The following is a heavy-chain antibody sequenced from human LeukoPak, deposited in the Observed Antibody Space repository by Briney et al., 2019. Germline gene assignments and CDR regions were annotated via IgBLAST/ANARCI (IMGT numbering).Heavy chain of an antibody. V-gene: IGHV1-69*05. CDR3: ARDSVLYYGSGSLYYYYMDV. CDR2: IIPIFGTA. J-gene: IGHJ6*03. Sequence: SVTVSFKASGGTFSSYAISWVRQAPGQGLEWMGGIIPIFGTANYAQKFQGRVTITTDESTSTAYMELSSLRSEDTAVYYCARDSVLYYGSGSLYYYYMDVWGKGTTVTVSS. CDR1: GGTFSSYA. D-gene: IGHD3-10*01.